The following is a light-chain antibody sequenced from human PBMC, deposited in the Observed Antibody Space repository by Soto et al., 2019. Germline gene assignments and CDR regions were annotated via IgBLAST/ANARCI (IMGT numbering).Light chain of an antibody. J-gene: IGKJ5*01. CDR3: QQYESLPLT. CDR2: DAS. V-gene: IGKV1-5*01. CDR1: QSISSW. Sequence: DIQMTQSPSTLSASVGDRVTITCRASQSISSWLVWYQQKPGKAPKLLIYDASSLESGVPSRFSGSGSGTEFTLTISSLQPDDFATYYCQQYESLPLTFGQGTRLEIK.